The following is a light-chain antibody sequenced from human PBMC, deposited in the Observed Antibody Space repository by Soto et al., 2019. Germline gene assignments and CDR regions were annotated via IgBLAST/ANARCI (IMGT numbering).Light chain of an antibody. CDR3: QQYNTVPPFT. CDR2: AAS. Sequence: DIQMTQSPSSLSASVGDRVTITCRASQGIGNYLAWYQQRPGEVPKLLIYAASTLHSGVPSRFSGSGSGTDFALTISGLQPEDVATYYCQQYNTVPPFTFGPGTKVDLK. V-gene: IGKV1-27*01. CDR1: QGIGNY. J-gene: IGKJ3*01.